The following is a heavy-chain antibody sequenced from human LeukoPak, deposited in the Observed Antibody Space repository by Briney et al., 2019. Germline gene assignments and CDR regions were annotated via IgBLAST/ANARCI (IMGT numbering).Heavy chain of an antibody. Sequence: PGGSLRLSCAASGFTFDDYAMHWVRQAPGKGLEWVSGISWNSGSIGYADSVKGRFTISRDNAKNSLYLQMNSLRAEDTALYYCARVKAPWYYYYMDVWGKGTTVTVSS. CDR2: ISWNSGSI. V-gene: IGHV3-9*01. J-gene: IGHJ6*03. CDR3: ARVKAPWYYYYMDV. CDR1: GFTFDDYA.